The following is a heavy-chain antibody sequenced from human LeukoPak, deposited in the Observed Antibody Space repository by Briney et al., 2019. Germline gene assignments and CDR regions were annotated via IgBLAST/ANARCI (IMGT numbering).Heavy chain of an antibody. D-gene: IGHD6-6*01. CDR1: GFTFTNYV. CDR3: ASRKEYSTSSVFY. CDR2: ISVSGADT. V-gene: IGHV3-23*01. J-gene: IGHJ4*02. Sequence: PGGSLRLSCAASGFTFTNYVMTWVRQAPGKGLEWLSGISVSGADTYYADSVKGRFTISRDNSKNTVSPRLNSLRAEDSAIYYCASRKEYSTSSVFYWGQGTLVTVSS.